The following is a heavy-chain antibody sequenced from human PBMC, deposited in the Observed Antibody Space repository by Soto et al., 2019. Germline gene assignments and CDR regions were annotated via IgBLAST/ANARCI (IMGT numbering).Heavy chain of an antibody. J-gene: IGHJ6*02. Sequence: QVQLVESGGGVVQPGRSLRLSCAASGFSFSNYGMHWVRQAPGKGLERVALISYEGRNKYYVETVEGRFTISRDNSKNKLGLQMNSRRVEDTAVYYWVKDGLEGLRARASDSYGMDVWGQGTTVTVSS. CDR2: ISYEGRNK. V-gene: IGHV3-30*18. CDR1: GFSFSNYG. CDR3: VKDGLEGLRARASDSYGMDV. D-gene: IGHD3-16*01.